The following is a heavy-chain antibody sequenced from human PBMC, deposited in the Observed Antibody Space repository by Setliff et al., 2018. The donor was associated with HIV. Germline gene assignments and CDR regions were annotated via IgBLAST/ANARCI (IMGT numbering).Heavy chain of an antibody. D-gene: IGHD2-2*01. CDR1: GGSFSSSNW. J-gene: IGHJ6*02. V-gene: IGHV4-4*02. Sequence: SETLSLTCAVYGGSFSSSNWWTWVRQAPGKGLEWIGEIYHSEYTNYNPSLKSRVSMSVDKSKNQFSVKLTSVTAADTAVYYCARGHCSGTNCYGVDYYGMDVWGQGTTVTVSS. CDR3: ARGHCSGTNCYGVDYYGMDV. CDR2: IYHSEYT.